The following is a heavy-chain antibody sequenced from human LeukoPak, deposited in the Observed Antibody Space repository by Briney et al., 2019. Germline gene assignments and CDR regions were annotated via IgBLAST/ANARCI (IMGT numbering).Heavy chain of an antibody. CDR2: VYHDGNKK. Sequence: PGGSLRLSCGASGFTFSSYNKHWVRQAPGKGLEWVALVYHDGNKKYYVDSVKGRFTISRDNSKNTLYLQMNSLRPEDTAVYYCAKDGSGWNFDYWGQGALVTVSS. CDR1: GFTFSSYN. D-gene: IGHD6-19*01. V-gene: IGHV3-30*02. CDR3: AKDGSGWNFDY. J-gene: IGHJ4*02.